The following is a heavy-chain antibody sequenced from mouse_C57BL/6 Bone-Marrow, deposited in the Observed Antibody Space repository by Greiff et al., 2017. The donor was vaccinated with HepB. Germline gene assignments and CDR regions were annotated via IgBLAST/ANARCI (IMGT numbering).Heavy chain of an antibody. CDR3: ARLWFAY. CDR1: GYSITSGYY. Sequence: EVKLMESGPGLVKPSQSLSLTCSVTGYSITSGYYWNWIRQFPGNKLEWMGYISYDGSNNYNPSLKNRISITRDTSKNQFFLKLNSVTTEDTATYYCARLWFAYWGQGTLVTVSA. CDR2: ISYDGSN. V-gene: IGHV3-6*01. J-gene: IGHJ3*01.